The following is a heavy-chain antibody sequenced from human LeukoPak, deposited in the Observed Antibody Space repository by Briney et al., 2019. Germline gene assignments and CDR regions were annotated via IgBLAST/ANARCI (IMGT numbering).Heavy chain of an antibody. CDR2: ISAYNGNT. V-gene: IGHV1-18*01. CDR1: GYTFTSYG. J-gene: IGHJ4*02. Sequence: GASVKVSCKASGYTFTSYGISWVRQAPGQGLEWMGWISAYNGNTNYAQKLQGRVTMTTDTSTSTAYMELRSLRSDDTAVYYCARAPPHYCTNGVCYTFDYWGQGTLVTVSS. CDR3: ARAPPHYCTNGVCYTFDY. D-gene: IGHD2-8*01.